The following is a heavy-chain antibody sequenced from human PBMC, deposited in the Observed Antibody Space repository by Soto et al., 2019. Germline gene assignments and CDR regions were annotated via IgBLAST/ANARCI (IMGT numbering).Heavy chain of an antibody. D-gene: IGHD2-2*01. J-gene: IGHJ4*02. CDR3: AKGDLGHCSSTRCPRNRFDY. CDR1: GFTFNYYA. V-gene: IGHV3-23*01. CDR2: ISGSGGSP. Sequence: GGSLRLSCAASGFTFNYYAMSWVRQAPGKGLEWVSAISGSGGSPYYADSVKGRFTISRDNSKNTLYLQMNSLRAEDTAIYYCAKGDLGHCSSTRCPRNRFDYWGQGTLVTVSS.